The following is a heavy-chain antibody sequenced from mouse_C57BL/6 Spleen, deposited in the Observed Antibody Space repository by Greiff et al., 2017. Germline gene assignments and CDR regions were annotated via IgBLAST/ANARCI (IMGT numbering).Heavy chain of an antibody. CDR1: GFTFSSYG. CDR2: ISSGGSYT. CDR3: ARQYYYGSSPYYFDY. Sequence: EVMLVESGGDLVKPGGSLKLSCAASGFTFSSYGMSWVRQTPDKRLAWVATISSGGSYTYYPDSVNGRFTISRDNAKNTLYLQMSSLKSEDTAMYYCARQYYYGSSPYYFDYWGQGTTLTVSS. V-gene: IGHV5-6*01. J-gene: IGHJ2*01. D-gene: IGHD1-1*01.